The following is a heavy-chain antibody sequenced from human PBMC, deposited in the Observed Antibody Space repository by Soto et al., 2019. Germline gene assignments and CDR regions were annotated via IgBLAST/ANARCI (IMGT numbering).Heavy chain of an antibody. CDR3: AKPKGGQWSCCADFDI. D-gene: IGHD6-19*01. CDR1: GFTFSSYA. CDR2: LSKSGVDT. Sequence: EVQLLESGGGLVQPGGSLRLSCAASGFTFSSYAMTWVRQAPGKGLEWVSSLSKSGVDTFYADSVKGRFTISRDNSRNTLFLQMNGLRAEDTAMYYCAKPKGGQWSCCADFDIWGRGTLVTVSS. V-gene: IGHV3-23*01. J-gene: IGHJ3*02.